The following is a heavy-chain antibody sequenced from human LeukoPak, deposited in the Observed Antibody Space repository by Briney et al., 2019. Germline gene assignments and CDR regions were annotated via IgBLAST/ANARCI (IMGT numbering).Heavy chain of an antibody. CDR3: ATESSLSN. CDR1: GFNFGSYA. Sequence: GVSLRLSCAASGFNFGSYAMDWVRQAPGKGLEWVGDISYDGGYQSYAVSVRGRFTITRDNSKNTLFLQMNSMRPEDAAVYYCATESSLSNWGHGTLVTVSS. V-gene: IGHV3-30*03. CDR2: ISYDGGYQ. D-gene: IGHD3-16*02. J-gene: IGHJ4*01.